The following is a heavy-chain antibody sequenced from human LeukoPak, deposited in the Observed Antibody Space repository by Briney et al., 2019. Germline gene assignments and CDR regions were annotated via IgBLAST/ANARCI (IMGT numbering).Heavy chain of an antibody. D-gene: IGHD6-19*01. V-gene: IGHV3-7*01. J-gene: IGHJ4*02. CDR2: IKEDGSEK. Sequence: GVTLRLSCAASGFIFSSYWMSWVRQAPGKGPEWVASIKEDGSEKYYVDSVKGRFTISRDNAKNSLYLQMNSLRAEDTAVYYCASFYSSGWEPLFDYWGQGTLVTVSS. CDR1: GFIFSSYW. CDR3: ASFYSSGWEPLFDY.